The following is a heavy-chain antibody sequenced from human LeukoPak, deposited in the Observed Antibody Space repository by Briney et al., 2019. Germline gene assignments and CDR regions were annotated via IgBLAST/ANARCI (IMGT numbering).Heavy chain of an antibody. D-gene: IGHD3-3*01. CDR2: ISWNSGSI. V-gene: IGHV3-9*01. Sequence: PGRSLRLSRAASGFTFDDYAMHWVRQAPGKGLEWVSGISWNSGSIGYADSVKGRFTISRDNAKNSLYLQMNSLRAEDTALYYCAKARSDSFGVASPNWFDPWGQGTLVTVSS. CDR3: AKARSDSFGVASPNWFDP. J-gene: IGHJ5*02. CDR1: GFTFDDYA.